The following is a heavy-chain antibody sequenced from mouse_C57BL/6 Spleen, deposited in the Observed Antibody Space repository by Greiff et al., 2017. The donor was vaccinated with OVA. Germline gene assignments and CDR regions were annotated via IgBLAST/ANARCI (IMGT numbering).Heavy chain of an antibody. CDR2: INPNNGGT. D-gene: IGHD1-1*01. CDR3: APGSSYGNY. V-gene: IGHV1-22*01. Sequence: VQLQQSGPELVKPGASVKMSCKASGYTFTDYNMHWVKQSHGKSLEWIGYINPNNGGTSYNQKFKGKATLTGNKSSSTAYMQLSSLTSEDSAVYFCAPGSSYGNYWGQGTTLTVSS. CDR1: GYTFTDYN. J-gene: IGHJ2*01.